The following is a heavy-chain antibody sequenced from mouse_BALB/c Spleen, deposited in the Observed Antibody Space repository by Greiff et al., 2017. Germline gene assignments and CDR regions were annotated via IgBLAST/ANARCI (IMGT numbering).Heavy chain of an antibody. Sequence: QVQLQQSGAELMKPGASVKISCKATGYTFSSYWIEWVKQRPGHGLEWIGEILPGSGSTNYNEKFKGKATFTADTSSNTAYMQLSSLTSEDSAVYYCARGGYRYLYAMDYWGQGTTLTVSS. J-gene: IGHJ2*01. V-gene: IGHV1-9*01. CDR1: GYTFSSYW. CDR2: ILPGSGST. CDR3: ARGGYRYLYAMDY. D-gene: IGHD2-14*01.